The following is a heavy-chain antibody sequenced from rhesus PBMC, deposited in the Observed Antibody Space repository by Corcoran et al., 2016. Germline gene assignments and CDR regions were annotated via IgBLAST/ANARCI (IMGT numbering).Heavy chain of an antibody. D-gene: IGHD5-42*01. CDR1: GYSISSGYY. V-gene: IGHV4S14*01. J-gene: IGHJ2*01. Sequence: QVQLQESGPGLVKPSETLSLTCAVSGYSISSGYYWGWIRQPPGKGLAWIGSICGSGGSNYLNPSLKSRVTLSVDTSKNQFSLKLSSVTAADTAVYYCARVGSSWSEWDTVGTEWYFDLWGPGTPITISS. CDR2: ICGSGGSN. CDR3: ARVGSSWSEWDTVGTEWYFDL.